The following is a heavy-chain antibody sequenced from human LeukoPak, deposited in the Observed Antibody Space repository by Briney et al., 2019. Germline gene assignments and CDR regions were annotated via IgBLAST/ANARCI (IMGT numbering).Heavy chain of an antibody. CDR1: GYTFTSYG. V-gene: IGHV1-18*01. D-gene: IGHD3-3*01. CDR2: ISAYNGNT. CDR3: ARERRYGFWSGYFYFDY. Sequence: GASVKVSCKASGYTFTSYGISWVRQAPGQGLEWMGWISAYNGNTNYAQKLQGRVTMTTDTSTSTAYMELRSLRSDDTAVYYCARERRYGFWSGYFYFDYWGQGTLVTVSS. J-gene: IGHJ4*02.